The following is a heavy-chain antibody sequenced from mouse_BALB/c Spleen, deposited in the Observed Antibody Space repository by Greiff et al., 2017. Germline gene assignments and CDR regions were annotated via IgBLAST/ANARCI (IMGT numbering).Heavy chain of an antibody. Sequence: QVQLQQSGPSLVQPSQSLSITCTVSGFSLTSYGVHWVRQSPGKGLEWLGVIWRGGSTDYNAAFMSRLSITKDNSKSQVFFKMNSLQADDTAIYYCAKEGFTTRYAMDYWGQGTSVTVSS. CDR2: IWRGGST. V-gene: IGHV2-5-1*01. CDR3: AKEGFTTRYAMDY. D-gene: IGHD1-1*01. J-gene: IGHJ4*01. CDR1: GFSLTSYG.